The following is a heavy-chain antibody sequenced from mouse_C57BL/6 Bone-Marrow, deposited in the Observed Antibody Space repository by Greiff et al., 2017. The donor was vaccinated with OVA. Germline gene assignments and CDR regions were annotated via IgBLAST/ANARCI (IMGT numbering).Heavy chain of an antibody. Sequence: QVQLQQSGPGLVAPSQSLSITCTVSGFSLTSYGVSWVRQPPGKGLEWLGVIWGDGSTNYHSALISRLSISKDNSKSQVFLKLNSLQTDDTATYDCAKKVDGYYPPYYAMDYWGQGTSVTVSS. CDR1: GFSLTSYG. D-gene: IGHD2-3*01. J-gene: IGHJ4*01. CDR3: AKKVDGYYPPYYAMDY. V-gene: IGHV2-3*01. CDR2: IWGDGST.